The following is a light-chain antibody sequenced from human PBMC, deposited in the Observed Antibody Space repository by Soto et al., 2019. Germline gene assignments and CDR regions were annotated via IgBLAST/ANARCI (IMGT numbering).Light chain of an antibody. CDR1: QSIRNE. V-gene: IGKV1-5*03. CDR2: KAS. Sequence: DIQMTQSPSSLSASVGDRVTITCRASQSIRNELNWYQQRPGKAPRLLIYKASTLKSGVPSRFSGSGSGTEFTLTISSLQPDDFATYYCQHYNSYSEAFGQGTKVELK. J-gene: IGKJ1*01. CDR3: QHYNSYSEA.